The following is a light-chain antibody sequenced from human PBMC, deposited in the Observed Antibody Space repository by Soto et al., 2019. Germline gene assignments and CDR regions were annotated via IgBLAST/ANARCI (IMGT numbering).Light chain of an antibody. Sequence: QCALTQPASVSGSPGQSITISCPGTSSDVGGYNYVSWYQQHPGKAPKLMIYDVSNRPSGVSNRFSGSKSGNTASLTISGLQAEDEADYYCSSYTSSSTLEVFGTGTKVTVL. J-gene: IGLJ1*01. CDR2: DVS. CDR3: SSYTSSSTLEV. V-gene: IGLV2-14*01. CDR1: SSDVGGYNY.